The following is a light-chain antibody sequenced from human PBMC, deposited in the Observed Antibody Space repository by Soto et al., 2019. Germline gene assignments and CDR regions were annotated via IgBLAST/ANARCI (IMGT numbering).Light chain of an antibody. CDR1: QSLTSSY. CDR2: GAS. Sequence: EIVLTQSPGTLSLSPGERATLSCRASQSLTSSYLAWYQQKPGQAPRLLIYGASSRATGIPDRFSGSGCGTDFTLTISRLEPEDVAVDYCQQHESSPPSYTFGQGTKLEIK. CDR3: QQHESSPPSYT. V-gene: IGKV3-20*01. J-gene: IGKJ2*01.